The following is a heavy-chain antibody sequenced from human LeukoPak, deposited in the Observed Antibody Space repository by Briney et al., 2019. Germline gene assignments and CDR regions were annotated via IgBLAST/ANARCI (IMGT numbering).Heavy chain of an antibody. CDR2: IYYSGSI. CDR3: ARRATDWYFDY. CDR1: GGSIGTYY. V-gene: IGHV4-59*08. D-gene: IGHD2-21*01. Sequence: SETLSLTCTVSGGSIGTYYWSWIRQPPGKGLEWIGYIYYSGSINYNPSLKSRVTISVDTSKNQFSLKLSSVTAADTAVYYCARRATDWYFDYWGQGTLVTVSS. J-gene: IGHJ4*02.